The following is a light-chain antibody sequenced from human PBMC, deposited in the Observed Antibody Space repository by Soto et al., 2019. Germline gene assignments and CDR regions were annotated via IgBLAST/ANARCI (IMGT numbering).Light chain of an antibody. CDR2: DGS. CDR1: QSVSSY. Sequence: MVLTHSPGTLSGTPVDIGGRPCSASQSVSSYLAWYQQRPGQAPRLLIYDGSSRATGIPARFSGSGFGTDFTLAIGSLAPEDFAADFRQPRSSSHPTLGRGTKVDIK. CDR3: QPRSSSHPT. V-gene: IGKV3-11*01. J-gene: IGKJ4*01.